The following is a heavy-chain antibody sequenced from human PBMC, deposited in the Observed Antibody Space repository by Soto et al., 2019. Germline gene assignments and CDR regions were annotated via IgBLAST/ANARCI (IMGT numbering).Heavy chain of an antibody. CDR2: IYHSGST. CDR3: ARERDQYCTNGVCYKEFYFDY. CDR1: GGSISSYY. Sequence: PSETLSLTCTVSGGSISSYYWSWIRQPPGKGLEWIGEIYHSGSTNYNPSLKSRVTISVDTSKNQFSLKLSSVTAADTAVYYCARERDQYCTNGVCYKEFYFDYWGQGTLVTVSS. D-gene: IGHD2-8*01. J-gene: IGHJ4*02. V-gene: IGHV4-59*12.